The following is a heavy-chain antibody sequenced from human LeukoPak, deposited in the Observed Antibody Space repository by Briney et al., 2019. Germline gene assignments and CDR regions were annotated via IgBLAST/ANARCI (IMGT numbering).Heavy chain of an antibody. J-gene: IGHJ6*02. CDR1: GFTFSSYA. D-gene: IGHD3-22*01. Sequence: GGSLRLSCAASGFTFSSYAMSWVRQAPGKGLEWASAISGSGGSTYYADSVKGRFTISRDNSKNTLYLQMNSLRAEDTAVYYCATEGDSSGYFHYYYGMDVWGQGTTVTVSS. CDR2: ISGSGGST. CDR3: ATEGDSSGYFHYYYGMDV. V-gene: IGHV3-23*01.